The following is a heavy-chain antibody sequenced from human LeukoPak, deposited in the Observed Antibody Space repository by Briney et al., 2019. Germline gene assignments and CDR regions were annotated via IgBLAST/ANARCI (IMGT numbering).Heavy chain of an antibody. D-gene: IGHD4-11*01. CDR2: ISHDGSNT. J-gene: IGHJ3*02. Sequence: GGSLRLSCAASGFTFSNHAMHWVRQAPGKGLKWVAVISHDGSNTYYGDSVKGRFTISRGNSKNTLDLQMNSLRAEDTAVYYCARETVTNHDAFDIWGQGAMVTVSS. V-gene: IGHV3-30-3*01. CDR1: GFTFSNHA. CDR3: ARETVTNHDAFDI.